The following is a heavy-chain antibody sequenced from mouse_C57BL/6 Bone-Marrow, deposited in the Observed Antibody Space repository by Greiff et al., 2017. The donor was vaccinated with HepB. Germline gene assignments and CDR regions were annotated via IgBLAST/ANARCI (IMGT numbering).Heavy chain of an antibody. CDR3: ARAAYYYGSSYWYFDV. CDR1: GYAFSSYW. J-gene: IGHJ1*03. CDR2: IYPGDGDT. V-gene: IGHV1-80*01. D-gene: IGHD1-1*01. Sequence: VQLVESGAELVKPGASVKISCKASGYAFSSYWMNWVKQRPGKGLEWIGQIYPGDGDTNYNGKFKGKATLTADKSSSTAYMQLSSLTSEDSAVYFCARAAYYYGSSYWYFDVWGTGTTVTVSS.